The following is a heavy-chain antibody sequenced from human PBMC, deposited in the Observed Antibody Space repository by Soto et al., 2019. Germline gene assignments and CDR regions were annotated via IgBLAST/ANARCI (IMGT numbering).Heavy chain of an antibody. Sequence: EVQLLESGGGLVQPGGSLRLSCAASGFTFSNYAMSWVRQAPGKGLEWVSAVSGSGGTTYYADSVRGRFTISRDNSKITLHLQMNSMRAEDTAIYFCAICTVDTIVTSGWFYLSDPWGQGTLVTVSS. CDR1: GFTFSNYA. CDR2: VSGSGGTT. CDR3: AICTVDTIVTSGWFYLSDP. J-gene: IGHJ5*02. D-gene: IGHD6-19*01. V-gene: IGHV3-23*01.